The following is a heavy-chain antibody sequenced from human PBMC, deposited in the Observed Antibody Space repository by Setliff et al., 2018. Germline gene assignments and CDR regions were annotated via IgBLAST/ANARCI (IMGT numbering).Heavy chain of an antibody. V-gene: IGHV3-30*18. CDR1: GFIFSNFG. Sequence: GGSLRLSCGASGFIFSNFGMHWVRQAPGKGLEWVAAVSFDGRNKYYEDSVKGRFTISRDDSKNTLYLQMNSLRPEDTAVYYCAKRRGTQGIAAAGLGPLDMWGQGTTVTVSS. D-gene: IGHD6-13*01. CDR3: AKRRGTQGIAAAGLGPLDM. J-gene: IGHJ3*02. CDR2: VSFDGRNK.